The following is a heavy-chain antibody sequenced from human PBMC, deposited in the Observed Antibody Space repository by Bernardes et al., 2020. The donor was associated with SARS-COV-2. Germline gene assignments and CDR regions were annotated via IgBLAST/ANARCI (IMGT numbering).Heavy chain of an antibody. CDR3: AKDDSDSGSYSDAFDI. CDR2: ISGSGGST. CDR1: GFTFSSYA. D-gene: IGHD1-26*01. J-gene: IGHJ3*02. V-gene: IGHV3-23*01. Sequence: GGSLILSCAASGFTFSSYAMSWVRQAPGKGLEWVSAISGSGGSTYYADSVKGRFTISRDNSKNTLYLQMNSLRAEDTAVYYCAKDDSDSGSYSDAFDIWGKGTMVTVSS.